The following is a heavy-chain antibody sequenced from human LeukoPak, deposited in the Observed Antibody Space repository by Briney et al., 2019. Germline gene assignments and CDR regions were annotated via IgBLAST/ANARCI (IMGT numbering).Heavy chain of an antibody. Sequence: PSETLSLTCAVSGGFATYYCWSWIRQSSEKGLVWIGSVCSSGNTKYSPALKSRVTISRGTSRDQFSLKMTSVTAADTAKYYCARDLASTGPYWYGLDVWGQGTAVTVSS. D-gene: IGHD2-21*01. CDR3: ARDLASTGPYWYGLDV. V-gene: IGHV4-59*02. CDR2: VCSSGNT. CDR1: GGFATYYC. J-gene: IGHJ6*02.